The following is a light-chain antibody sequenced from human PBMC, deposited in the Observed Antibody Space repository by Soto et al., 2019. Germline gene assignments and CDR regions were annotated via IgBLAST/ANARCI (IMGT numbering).Light chain of an antibody. CDR3: QQYSNWPPWT. Sequence: EIVMTQSPATLSVSPGERVTLSCRASQHVNNNLAWYQHKPGQAPRLLIYGASTRATGIPARFGGSGSGTEFTLTISSLQSEDFAVYYCQQYSNWPPWTFGQGTKVEIK. CDR1: QHVNNN. CDR2: GAS. V-gene: IGKV3-15*01. J-gene: IGKJ1*01.